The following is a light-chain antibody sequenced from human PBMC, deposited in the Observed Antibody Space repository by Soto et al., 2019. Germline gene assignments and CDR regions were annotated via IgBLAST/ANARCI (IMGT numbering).Light chain of an antibody. CDR2: GAS. J-gene: IGKJ1*01. V-gene: IGKV3-20*01. Sequence: EIVLTQSPGTLSLSPGERATLSCRASQSVSSNYLAWFQQKPGQAPRLLIYGASSRATGIPDRFSGSGSGIDFTLTISRLEPEDFAVYDCQQYGSSSWTFGQGTKVEIK. CDR1: QSVSSNY. CDR3: QQYGSSSWT.